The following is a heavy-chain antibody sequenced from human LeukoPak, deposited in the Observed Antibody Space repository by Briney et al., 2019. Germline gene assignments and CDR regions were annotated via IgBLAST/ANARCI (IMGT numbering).Heavy chain of an antibody. CDR3: ASKGNYDFWSGSES. Sequence: PGGSRRLSCAAAGFTFSSYWMDWVRQAPGKGLGGVSRINSDGSSTSYADSVKGRFTISRDNAKNTLYLQMNSLRAEDTAVYYCASKGNYDFWSGSESWGQGTLVTVSS. V-gene: IGHV3-74*01. D-gene: IGHD3-3*01. J-gene: IGHJ4*02. CDR1: GFTFSSYW. CDR2: INSDGSST.